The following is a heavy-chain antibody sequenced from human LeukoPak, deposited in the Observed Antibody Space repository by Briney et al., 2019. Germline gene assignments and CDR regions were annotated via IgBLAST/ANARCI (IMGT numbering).Heavy chain of an antibody. CDR1: GGSISIYY. V-gene: IGHV4-59*01. D-gene: IGHD3-10*01. J-gene: IGHJ4*02. CDR2: IYDSGST. CDR3: VRDRELFY. Sequence: SSETLSLTCTVSGGSISIYYWSWIRRPPGKGPEWIGYIYDSGSTIYNPSLNSRATTSVDTSKNQFSLKLRSVTAADTAVYYCVRDRELFYWGQGILVTVSS.